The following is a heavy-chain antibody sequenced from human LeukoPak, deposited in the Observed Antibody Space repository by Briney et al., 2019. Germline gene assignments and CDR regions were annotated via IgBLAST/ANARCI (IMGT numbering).Heavy chain of an antibody. CDR2: IYYSGST. CDR3: ARSYCSSTSCYVMGYFDY. D-gene: IGHD2-2*01. V-gene: IGHV4-31*03. Sequence: SETLSLTCTVSGGSISSGGYYWSWIRQHPGKGLEWIGYIYYSGSTYYNPSLKSRVTISVDTSKSQFSLKLSSVTAADTAVYYCARSYCSSTSCYVMGYFDYWGQGTLVTVSS. J-gene: IGHJ4*02. CDR1: GGSISSGGYY.